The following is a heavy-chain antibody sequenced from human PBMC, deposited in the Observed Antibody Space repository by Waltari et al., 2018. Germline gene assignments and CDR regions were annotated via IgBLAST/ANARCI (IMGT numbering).Heavy chain of an antibody. CDR3: ARDAYSGSYSVQETEHYGMDV. D-gene: IGHD1-26*01. CDR2: IIPIFGTA. J-gene: IGHJ6*02. CDR1: GGTFRSYA. Sequence: QVQLVQSGAEVKKPGSSVKVSCKASGGTFRSYALRWVRQPPGQWLEWMGGIIPIFGTANYAQKFQGRVTITADESTSTAYMELSSLRSEDTAVYYCARDAYSGSYSVQETEHYGMDVWGQGTTVTVSS. V-gene: IGHV1-69*01.